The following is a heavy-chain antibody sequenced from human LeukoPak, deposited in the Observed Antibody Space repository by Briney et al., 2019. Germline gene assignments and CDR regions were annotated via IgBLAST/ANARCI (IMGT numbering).Heavy chain of an antibody. CDR1: GFSLSTSGMC. CDR3: ARMFRGDYPYYYYNMDV. D-gene: IGHD4-17*01. V-gene: IGHV2-70*11. J-gene: IGHJ6*03. Sequence: ESGPALVKPTQTLTLTCTFSGFSLSTSGMCVSWIRQPPGKALEWLARIDWDDDKYYSTSLKTRLTISKDTSKNQVVLTMTNMDPVDTATYYCARMFRGDYPYYYYNMDVWGKGTTVTISS. CDR2: IDWDDDK.